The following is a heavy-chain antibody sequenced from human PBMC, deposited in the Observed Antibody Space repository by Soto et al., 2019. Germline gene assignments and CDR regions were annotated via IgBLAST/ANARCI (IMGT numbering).Heavy chain of an antibody. CDR3: AKIPAFDVHGFAI. V-gene: IGHV1-18*01. D-gene: IGHD1-1*01. Sequence: QPQLVQSGAEVKKPGASVKVSCKSSGYTFTAYGITWVRQAPGQGLEWLGWNSGYNGNTNDALNFQGRVTVTTDTCTSTASMALRSLTSDDTAVYYCAKIPAFDVHGFAIWGQGTMVTVSS. J-gene: IGHJ3*02. CDR1: GYTFTAYG. CDR2: NSGYNGNT.